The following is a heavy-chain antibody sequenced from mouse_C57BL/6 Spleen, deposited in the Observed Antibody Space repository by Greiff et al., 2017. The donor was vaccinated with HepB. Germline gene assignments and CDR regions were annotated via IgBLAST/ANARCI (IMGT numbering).Heavy chain of an antibody. CDR2: IYPGDGDT. J-gene: IGHJ3*01. V-gene: IGHV1-82*01. Sequence: QVQLQQSGPELVKPGASVKISCKASGYAFSSSWMNWVKQRPGKGLEWIGRIYPGDGDTNYNGKFKGKATLTADKSSSTAYMQLSSLTSEDSAVYFCAREGVYYDYDWFAYWGQGTLVTVSA. CDR3: AREGVYYDYDWFAY. CDR1: GYAFSSSW. D-gene: IGHD2-4*01.